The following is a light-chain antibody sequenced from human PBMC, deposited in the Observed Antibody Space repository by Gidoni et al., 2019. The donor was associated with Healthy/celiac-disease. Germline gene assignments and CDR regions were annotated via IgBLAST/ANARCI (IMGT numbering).Light chain of an antibody. Sequence: DIQMTQSPSSLSASVGDRVTITCRASQGISNYLAWYQQKPGKVPKLLIYAASTFQSGVPSRFSCSGSWTYFTLTISSLLPEHVATYYCQKYNSAPRTFGQWTKVEIK. CDR2: AAS. J-gene: IGKJ1*01. CDR1: QGISNY. CDR3: QKYNSAPRT. V-gene: IGKV1-27*01.